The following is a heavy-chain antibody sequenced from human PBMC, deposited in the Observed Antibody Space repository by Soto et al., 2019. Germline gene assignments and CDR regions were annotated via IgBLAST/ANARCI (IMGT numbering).Heavy chain of an antibody. D-gene: IGHD1-1*01. CDR2: ISAHNGNT. Sequence: QVHLVQSGAEVKKPGASVKVSCQGSGYAFTTYGITWVRQAPGQGLEWMGWISAHNGNTNYAQKLQCRVTVTRDTSTSTAYMELRSLRYADKAVYYCARGRYGDYWGQGALVTVSS. V-gene: IGHV1-18*01. CDR3: ARGRYGDY. CDR1: GYAFTTYG. J-gene: IGHJ4*02.